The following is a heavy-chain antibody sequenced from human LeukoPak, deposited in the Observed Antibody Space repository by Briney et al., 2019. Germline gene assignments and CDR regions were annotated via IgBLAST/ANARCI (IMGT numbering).Heavy chain of an antibody. V-gene: IGHV4-61*08. CDR1: GGSISSGGCY. D-gene: IGHD2-15*01. CDR3: AREASGPRAFDI. J-gene: IGHJ3*02. CDR2: IYYSGST. Sequence: SETLSLTCTVSGGSISSGGCYWSWIRQPPGKGLEWIGYIYYSGSTNYIPSLKSRVTISLDTSKNQFSLKLSSVTAADTAMYYCAREASGPRAFDIWGQGTMVTVSS.